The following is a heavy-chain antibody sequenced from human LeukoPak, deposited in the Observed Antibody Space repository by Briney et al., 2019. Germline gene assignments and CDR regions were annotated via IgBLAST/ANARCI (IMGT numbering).Heavy chain of an antibody. J-gene: IGHJ5*02. D-gene: IGHD2-15*01. Sequence: GGSLRLSCAASGFTFSSYSMNWVRQAPGKGLEWVSSISSSSSYIYYADSVEGRFTISRDNAKNSLYLQMNSLRAEDTAVYYCAVDIVVVVAAPGFDPWGQGTLVTVSS. CDR2: ISSSSSYI. V-gene: IGHV3-21*01. CDR3: AVDIVVVVAAPGFDP. CDR1: GFTFSSYS.